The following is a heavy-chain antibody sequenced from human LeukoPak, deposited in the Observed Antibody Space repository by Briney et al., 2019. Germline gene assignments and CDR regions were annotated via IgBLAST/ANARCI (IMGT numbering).Heavy chain of an antibody. CDR3: ARDPTSEISVPHYFDD. J-gene: IGHJ4*02. Sequence: SETLSLTCAVYGGAFSGYHWNWIRQAPGKGLEWIGEVNHRGMTNYNPSLKSRVIISADTSKNQFSLKLDSVTATDTAIYYCARDPTSEISVPHYFDDWGQGTLVTVSS. CDR2: VNHRGMT. D-gene: IGHD5/OR15-5a*01. V-gene: IGHV4-34*01. CDR1: GGAFSGYH.